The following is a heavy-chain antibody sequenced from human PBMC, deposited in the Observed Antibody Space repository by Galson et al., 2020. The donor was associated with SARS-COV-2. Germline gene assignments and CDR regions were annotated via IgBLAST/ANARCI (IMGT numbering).Heavy chain of an antibody. Sequence: GESLKISCAASGFTFSSYGMHWVRQAPGKGLEWVAFIRYDGSNKYYADSVKGRFTISRDNSKNTLYLQMNSLRAEDTAVYYCANHVDTAMVKLGGYYWGQGTLVTVSS. V-gene: IGHV3-30*02. CDR1: GFTFSSYG. J-gene: IGHJ4*02. CDR3: ANHVDTAMVKLGGYY. CDR2: IRYDGSNK. D-gene: IGHD5-18*01.